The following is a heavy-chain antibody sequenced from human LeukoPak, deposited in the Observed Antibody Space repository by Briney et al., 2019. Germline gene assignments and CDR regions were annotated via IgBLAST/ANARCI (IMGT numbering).Heavy chain of an antibody. CDR2: IYYSGST. D-gene: IGHD4-17*01. V-gene: IGHV4-31*03. J-gene: IGHJ5*02. Sequence: PSETLSLTCSVSGGSISSYGYYWSWIRQHPGKGLEWIGFIYYSGSTLYAPSSRSRVTISVDTSKNQFSLQLTSLTAADTAIYYCATYRDPVNRVAWFDPWGQGMLVTVSS. CDR1: GGSISSYGYY. CDR3: ATYRDPVNRVAWFDP.